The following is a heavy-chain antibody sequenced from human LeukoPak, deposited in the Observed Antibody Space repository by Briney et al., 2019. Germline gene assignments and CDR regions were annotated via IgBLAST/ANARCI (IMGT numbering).Heavy chain of an antibody. D-gene: IGHD2-2*01. CDR1: GGSISSYY. V-gene: IGHV4-34*01. J-gene: IGHJ4*02. CDR2: INHSRST. CDR3: ARGGGCSSTSCYPS. Sequence: SETLSLTCTVSGGSISSYYWSWIRQPPGKGLEWIGEINHSRSTNYNPSLKSRVTISVDTSKNQFSLKLSSVTAADTAVYYCARGGGCSSTSCYPSWGQGTLVTVSS.